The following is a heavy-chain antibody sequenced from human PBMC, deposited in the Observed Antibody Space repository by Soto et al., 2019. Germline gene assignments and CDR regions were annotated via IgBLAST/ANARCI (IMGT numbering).Heavy chain of an antibody. Sequence: QVRLQQWGAGLVRPSETLSLTCAVYGGSFNNYCWSWIRQQPGKGLEWIGEVCPGGRTNYSPTLKREVRIAVEGSKNQLSLRLTSVTGAAPAVYYCARGDYGQYDAYNWFDPWGQGNLVIVAS. D-gene: IGHD3-10*01. CDR3: ARGDYGQYDAYNWFDP. V-gene: IGHV4-34*02. J-gene: IGHJ5*02. CDR2: VCPGGRT. CDR1: GGSFNNYC.